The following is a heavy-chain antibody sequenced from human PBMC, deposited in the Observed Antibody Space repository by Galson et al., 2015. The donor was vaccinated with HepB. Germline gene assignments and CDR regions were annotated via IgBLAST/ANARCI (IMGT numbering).Heavy chain of an antibody. Sequence: SLRLSSAASGFSFSSYDMHWVRQAPGKGLEWVAILSYDGRNTYSADSVKGRFTVSRDNSKNTLYLQLNSLSQEDTAVYYGAKDSGYISGWYRGRGGLDFWGQETLVTFSS. CDR2: LSYDGRNT. D-gene: IGHD6-19*01. CDR3: AKDSGYISGWYRGRGGLDF. J-gene: IGHJ4*02. V-gene: IGHV3-30*18. CDR1: GFSFSSYD.